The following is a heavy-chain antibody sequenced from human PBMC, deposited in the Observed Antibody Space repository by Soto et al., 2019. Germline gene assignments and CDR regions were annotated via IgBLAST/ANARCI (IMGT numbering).Heavy chain of an antibody. CDR2: IYHSGST. CDR3: ARGSVLPPGYFDY. V-gene: IGHV4-30-2*01. CDR1: GGSISSGGYS. Sequence: TLSLTCAVSGGSISSGGYSWSWIRQPPGKGLEWIGYIYHSGSTYYNPSLKSRVTISVDRSKNQFSLKLSSVTAADTAVYYCARGSVLPPGYFDYWGQGTLVTVSS. J-gene: IGHJ4*02.